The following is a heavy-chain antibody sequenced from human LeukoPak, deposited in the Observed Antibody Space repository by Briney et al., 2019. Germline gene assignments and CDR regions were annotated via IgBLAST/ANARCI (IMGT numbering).Heavy chain of an antibody. V-gene: IGHV4-38-2*02. CDR3: AREAYSGYEIDY. J-gene: IGHJ4*02. Sequence: PSETLSLTCAVSGYSISSGYYWGWIRRPPGKGLEWIGSVYHSGSTYYNPSLKSRVTISVDTSKNQFSLKLSSVTAADTAVYYCAREAYSGYEIDYWGQGTLVTVSS. D-gene: IGHD5-12*01. CDR2: VYHSGST. CDR1: GYSISSGYY.